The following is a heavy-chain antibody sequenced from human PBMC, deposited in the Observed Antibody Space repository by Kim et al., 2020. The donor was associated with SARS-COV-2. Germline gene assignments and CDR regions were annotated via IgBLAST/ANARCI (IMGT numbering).Heavy chain of an antibody. D-gene: IGHD1-26*01. V-gene: IGHV6-1*01. J-gene: IGHJ4*02. CDR1: GDSVSSNSAA. CDR2: TYYRSKWYN. Sequence: SQTLSLTCAISGDSVSSNSAAWNWIRQSPSRGLEWLGRTYYRSKWYNDYAVSVKSRITINPDTSKNQFSLQLNSVTPEDTAVYYCARDTCFIEPCGSYFVGGFDYWGQGTLVTVSS. CDR3: ARDTCFIEPCGSYFVGGFDY.